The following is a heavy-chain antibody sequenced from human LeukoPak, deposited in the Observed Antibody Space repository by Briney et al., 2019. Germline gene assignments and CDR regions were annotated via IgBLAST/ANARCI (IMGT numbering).Heavy chain of an antibody. CDR3: ARGESATNYYYMDV. CDR1: GFTFSSYS. D-gene: IGHD3-10*01. V-gene: IGHV3-21*01. CDR2: ISGSSSYI. Sequence: GGSLRLSCAASGFTFSSYSMNWVRQAPGKGLEWVSSISGSSSYIYYADSVKGRFTISRDNVKNSLYLQMNSLRAEETAVSYCARGESATNYYYMDVWGKGTTVTVSS. J-gene: IGHJ6*03.